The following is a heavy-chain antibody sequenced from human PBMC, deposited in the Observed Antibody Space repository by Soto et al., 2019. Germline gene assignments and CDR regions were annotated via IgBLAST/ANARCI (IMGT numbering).Heavy chain of an antibody. J-gene: IGHJ6*02. Sequence: SETLSLTCTVSGDSLSSRGYYWSWIRQHPGKGLEWIGYIYHNGRTYYNPSLSSRLTISVDTSKNQFSLKLSSVTAADTAVYYCARDRPLMDVWGQGTTVTVSS. CDR3: ARDRPLMDV. CDR2: IYHNGRT. V-gene: IGHV4-31*03. CDR1: GDSLSSRGYY.